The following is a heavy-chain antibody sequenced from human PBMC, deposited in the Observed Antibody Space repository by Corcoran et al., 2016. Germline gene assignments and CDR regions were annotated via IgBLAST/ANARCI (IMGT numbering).Heavy chain of an antibody. Sequence: QVQLVQSGAEVKKPGPSVKVSCKASGGTFSSYAISWVRQAPGQGLEWMGGIIPIFGTANYAQKFQGRVTITADKSTSTAYMELSSLRSEETAVYYWARGIVPGSCWRTSGGGYYGMDVWGQGTTVTVSS. CDR2: IIPIFGTA. CDR3: ARGIVPGSCWRTSGGGYYGMDV. D-gene: IGHD3-10*01. J-gene: IGHJ6*02. V-gene: IGHV1-69*06. CDR1: GGTFSSYA.